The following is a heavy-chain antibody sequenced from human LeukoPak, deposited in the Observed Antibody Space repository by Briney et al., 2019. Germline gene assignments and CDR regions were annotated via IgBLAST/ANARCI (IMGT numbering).Heavy chain of an antibody. CDR2: IYKIGTT. Sequence: SETLSLTCTVFGDSVTGYYLNWVRQPPGKGLEGIGHIYKIGTTNYTPSLKSRLTISADTSKNQFSLKLRSVTAADTAVYYCVIGVGWQPDYWGQGALVTVSS. D-gene: IGHD2-15*01. J-gene: IGHJ4*02. V-gene: IGHV4-59*02. CDR3: VIGVGWQPDY. CDR1: GDSVTGYY.